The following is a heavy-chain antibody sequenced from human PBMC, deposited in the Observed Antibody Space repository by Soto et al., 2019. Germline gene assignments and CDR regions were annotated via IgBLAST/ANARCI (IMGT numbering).Heavy chain of an antibody. D-gene: IGHD6-13*01. Sequence: GGSLRLSCAASGFTFRSFTMNWVRQAPGKGLEWVSTISSNSAHIYYTDALRGRFTISRDNAKNSLHLQMNSLRAEDTAVYYCTRDASRDSSARGWFDPWGPGTLVTVSS. V-gene: IGHV3-21*01. J-gene: IGHJ5*02. CDR2: ISSNSAHI. CDR3: TRDASRDSSARGWFDP. CDR1: GFTFRSFT.